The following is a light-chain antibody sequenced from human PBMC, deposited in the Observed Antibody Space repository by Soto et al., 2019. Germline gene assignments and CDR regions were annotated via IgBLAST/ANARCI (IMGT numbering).Light chain of an antibody. CDR3: SSSTDTDTLVI. CDR1: TSDVGRYKL. Sequence: QSALTQPASVSGSPGQSITISCTGTTSDVGRYKLVSWYQQHPGKAPKLLIYEVSNRPSGVSSRFSGSKSGNTASLTISGLQTEDEASYYCSSSTDTDTLVIFGGGTQLTVL. V-gene: IGLV2-14*01. J-gene: IGLJ2*01. CDR2: EVS.